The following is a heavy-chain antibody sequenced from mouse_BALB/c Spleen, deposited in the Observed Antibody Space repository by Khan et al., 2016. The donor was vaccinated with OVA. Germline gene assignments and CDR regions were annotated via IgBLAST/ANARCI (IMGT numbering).Heavy chain of an antibody. Sequence: VQLKESGPGLVKPSQSLSLTCTVTGYSITSGYAWNWIRQFPGNKLEWMGYISYSGVTSYTPSLKSRISITRETSKNQFFLQLNSVTTEDTATSDCARGNYYGYYFDYWGQGTTLTVSS. V-gene: IGHV3-2*02. CDR1: GYSITSGYA. CDR3: ARGNYYGYYFDY. CDR2: ISYSGVT. D-gene: IGHD1-1*01. J-gene: IGHJ2*01.